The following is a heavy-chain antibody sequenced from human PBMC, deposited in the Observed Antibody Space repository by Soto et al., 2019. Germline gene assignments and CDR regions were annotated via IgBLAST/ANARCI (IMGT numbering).Heavy chain of an antibody. J-gene: IGHJ6*02. V-gene: IGHV5-51*01. CDR3: AXHRRDSSGSDYFHAMDV. Sequence: GESLKISCQGSGYIFRYYWIAWVRQMPGRGLEWLGIIYPEDAETKISPSLQGRVTMSVDKSINTAYVQWSSLEASDTAIYYCAXHRRDSSGSDYFHAMDVWGPGTAVTVSS. D-gene: IGHD5-18*01. CDR1: GYIFRYYW. CDR2: IYPEDAET.